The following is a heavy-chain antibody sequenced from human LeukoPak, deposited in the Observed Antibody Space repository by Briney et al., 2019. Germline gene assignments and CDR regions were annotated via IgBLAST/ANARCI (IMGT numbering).Heavy chain of an antibody. CDR2: IYYSGSI. Sequence: SETLSLTCTVSGGSVSSGSYYWSWIRQPPGKGLEWIGYIYYSGSINYNPSLKSRVTISVDTSKNQFSLKLSSVTAADTAVYYCARGPGSYCSGGSCYSPYYWGQGTLVTVSS. D-gene: IGHD2-15*01. J-gene: IGHJ4*02. CDR3: ARGPGSYCSGGSCYSPYY. CDR1: GGSVSSGSYY. V-gene: IGHV4-61*01.